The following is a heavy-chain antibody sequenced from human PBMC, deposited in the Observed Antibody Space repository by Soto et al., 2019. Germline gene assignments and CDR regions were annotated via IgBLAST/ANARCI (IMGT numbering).Heavy chain of an antibody. CDR3: ARASGSGRRFDY. CDR2: INPSGVST. CDR1: GYTFSSYY. J-gene: IGHJ4*02. D-gene: IGHD2-15*01. V-gene: IGHV1-46*03. Sequence: QVQLEQSGAEVKKPGASVKVSCKASGYTFSSYYMHWVRQAPGQGLEWVGLINPSGVSTNYAQKLQGRVTMTRDTSTSTVYLELRSLSSEDTAVYYCARASGSGRRFDYWGQGTLVTVSS.